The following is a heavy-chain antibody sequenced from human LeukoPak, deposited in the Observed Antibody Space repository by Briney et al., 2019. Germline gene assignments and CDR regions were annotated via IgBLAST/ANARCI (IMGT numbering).Heavy chain of an antibody. V-gene: IGHV4-39*07. CDR2: IYYSGST. CDR1: GGSISSSSYY. D-gene: IGHD1-7*01. J-gene: IGHJ6*03. CDR3: ARVQENYVGFYYYYYMDV. Sequence: ASETLSLTCTVSGGSISSSSYYWGWIRQPPGQGLEWIGSIYYSGSTNYNPSLKSRVTISVDTSKNQFSLKLSSVTAADTAVYYCARVQENYVGFYYYYYMDVWGKGTTVTVSS.